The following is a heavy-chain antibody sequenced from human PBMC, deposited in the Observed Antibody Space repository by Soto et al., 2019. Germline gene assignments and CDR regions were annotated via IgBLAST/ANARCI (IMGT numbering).Heavy chain of an antibody. CDR3: AIGGQWLVDY. CDR2: IYYSGST. Sequence: SETLSLTCTVSGGSISSYYWSWIRQPPGKGLEWIGYIYYSGSTNYNPSLKSRVTISVDTSKNQFSLKLSSVTAADTAVYYCAIGGQWLVDYWGQGTLVTVSS. D-gene: IGHD6-19*01. CDR1: GGSISSYY. J-gene: IGHJ4*02. V-gene: IGHV4-59*08.